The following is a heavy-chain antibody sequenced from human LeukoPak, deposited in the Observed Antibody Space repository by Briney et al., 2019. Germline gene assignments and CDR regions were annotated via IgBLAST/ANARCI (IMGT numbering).Heavy chain of an antibody. CDR3: ARERRDYDYVWGSYRLSVYFDY. Sequence: GGSLRLSCAASGFTFSSYAMSWVRQAPGKGLEWVSAISGSGGSTYYADSVKGRFTISRDNSKNTLYLRMNSLRAEDTAVYYCARERRDYDYVWGSYRLSVYFDYWGQGTLVTVSS. D-gene: IGHD3-16*02. V-gene: IGHV3-23*01. CDR1: GFTFSSYA. J-gene: IGHJ4*02. CDR2: ISGSGGST.